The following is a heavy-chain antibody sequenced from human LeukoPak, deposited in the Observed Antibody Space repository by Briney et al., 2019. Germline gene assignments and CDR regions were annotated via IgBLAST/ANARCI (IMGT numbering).Heavy chain of an antibody. CDR2: IYYSGST. D-gene: IGHD1-26*01. J-gene: IGHJ4*02. CDR1: GGSISSYF. Sequence: PSETLSLTCTVSGGSISSYFWSWIRQPPGKGLEWIGYIYYSGSTNYNPSLKSRVTISVDTSKNQFSLKLSSVTAADTAVYYSARGGSYDHFDYWGQGTLVTVSS. V-gene: IGHV4-59*01. CDR3: ARGGSYDHFDY.